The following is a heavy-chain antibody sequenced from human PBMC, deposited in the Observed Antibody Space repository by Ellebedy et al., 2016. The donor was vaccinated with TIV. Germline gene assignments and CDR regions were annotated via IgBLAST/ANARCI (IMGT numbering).Heavy chain of an antibody. Sequence: SETLSFTXNVSGDSISTSSHYWASLRQSPGKGLEWIASMHSGGSTYYNPSLNGQVSISVDTSKNQFYLNVNSVTAAHTAVYYCARRGTFPHYDFWSGYFDIWGLGTKVTVSS. J-gene: IGHJ3*02. V-gene: IGHV4-39*01. CDR1: GDSISTSSHY. D-gene: IGHD3-3*01. CDR3: ARRGTFPHYDFWSGYFDI. CDR2: MHSGGST.